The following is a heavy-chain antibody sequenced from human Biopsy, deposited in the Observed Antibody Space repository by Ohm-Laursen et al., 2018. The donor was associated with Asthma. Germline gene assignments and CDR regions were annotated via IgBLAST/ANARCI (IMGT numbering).Heavy chain of an antibody. CDR2: ISYDGTNK. V-gene: IGHV3-30-3*01. CDR3: ARDLRSDNWNPWGMDV. D-gene: IGHD1-20*01. Sequence: SLRLSCAASGFTFSDYDMHWVRHAPGKGLDWVAVISYDGTNKDYADSVKGRFPFSRDHSPNPLSLEMTSLRAEDTAVYYCARDLRSDNWNPWGMDVWGLGTTVTVAS. CDR1: GFTFSDYD. J-gene: IGHJ6*02.